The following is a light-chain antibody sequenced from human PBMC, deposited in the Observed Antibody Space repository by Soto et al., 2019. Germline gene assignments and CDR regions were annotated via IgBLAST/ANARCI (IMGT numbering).Light chain of an antibody. CDR2: KAS. V-gene: IGKV1-5*03. Sequence: DIQMTQSPSTLSASVGDRVTITCRASQSISGWLAWYQQKPGKAPKLLIYKASSLESGGPSRFSGRGSGTELTLTISSLQPDDFATFYCQQYNNYGSWTFGQGTKVEIK. CDR1: QSISGW. CDR3: QQYNNYGSWT. J-gene: IGKJ1*01.